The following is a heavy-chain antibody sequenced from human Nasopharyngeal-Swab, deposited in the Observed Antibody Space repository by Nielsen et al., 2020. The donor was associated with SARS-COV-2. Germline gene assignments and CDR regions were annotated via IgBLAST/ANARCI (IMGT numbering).Heavy chain of an antibody. CDR2: ISSSSSYI. V-gene: IGHV3-21*01. Sequence: GGSLRLSCAASGFTFSSYSMNWVRQAPGKGLEWVSSISSSSSYIYYADSVKGRFTISRDNAKNSLYLQMNSLRAEDTAVYYCATRGYSGYDSAWGQGTMVTVSS. CDR3: ATRGYSGYDSA. CDR1: GFTFSSYS. D-gene: IGHD5-12*01. J-gene: IGHJ3*01.